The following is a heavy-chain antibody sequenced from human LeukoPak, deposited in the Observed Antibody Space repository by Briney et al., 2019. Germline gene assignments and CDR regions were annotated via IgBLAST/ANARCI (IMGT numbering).Heavy chain of an antibody. CDR3: ARDGSTQFGY. Sequence: PSETLSLICTVSGGSLSRYYWRWLRQPPGKGLEGIGYIYYSGSTNYNPALKSRVTISVDTSKNQFSLKLSSVTAADTAVYYCARDGSTQFGYWGQGTLVTVSS. CDR1: GGSLSRYY. CDR2: IYYSGST. V-gene: IGHV4-59*01. D-gene: IGHD1-1*01. J-gene: IGHJ4*02.